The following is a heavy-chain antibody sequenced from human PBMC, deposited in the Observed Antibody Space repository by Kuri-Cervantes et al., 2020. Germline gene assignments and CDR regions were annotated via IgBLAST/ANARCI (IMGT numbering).Heavy chain of an antibody. V-gene: IGHV1-2*02. D-gene: IGHD1-1*01. CDR1: GYTFTGYY. CDR2: INPNSGGT. J-gene: IGHJ6*02. CDR3: ARVSAGTYGMDV. Sequence: ASVKVSCKVSGYTFTGYYMHWVRQAPGQGLEWMGWINPNSGGTNYAQKFQGRVTMTRDTSISTAYMELSRLRSDDTAVYYCARVSAGTYGMDVWGQGTTVTVSS.